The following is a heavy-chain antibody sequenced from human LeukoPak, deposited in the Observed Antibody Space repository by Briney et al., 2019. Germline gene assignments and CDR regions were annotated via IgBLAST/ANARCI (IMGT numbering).Heavy chain of an antibody. D-gene: IGHD6-19*01. CDR1: GGSFSGYS. CDR3: ARGRFSGLPRATTSQFDY. CDR2: IKDSGSP. Sequence: TSETLSLTCAVYGGSFSGYSWTWIRQPPGKGLEWIGEIKDSGSPTFNPSLKSRVTMSVDTSNNQFSVRLSSLTAADTAVYYCARGRFSGLPRATTSQFDYWGQGALVTVSS. J-gene: IGHJ4*02. V-gene: IGHV4-34*01.